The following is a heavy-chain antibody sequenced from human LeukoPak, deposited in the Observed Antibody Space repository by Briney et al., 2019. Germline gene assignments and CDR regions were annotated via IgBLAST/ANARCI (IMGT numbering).Heavy chain of an antibody. D-gene: IGHD3-22*01. CDR2: VNWHGTT. Sequence: GGSLRLSCAASGFIFEDYAMHWVRQVPGKTLEWVSLVNWHGTTYYADSLKGRFTISRDNSKDSLYLQMDNLRTEDTAFYYCAKDLTYESSGSVIDHWGLGTLVTVSS. CDR1: GFIFEDYA. CDR3: AKDLTYESSGSVIDH. J-gene: IGHJ4*02. V-gene: IGHV3-43*01.